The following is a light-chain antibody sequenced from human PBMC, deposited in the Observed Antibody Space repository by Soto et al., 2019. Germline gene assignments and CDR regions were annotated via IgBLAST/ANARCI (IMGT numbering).Light chain of an antibody. CDR3: AAWDDSLNGHVV. V-gene: IGLV1-44*01. J-gene: IGLJ2*01. Sequence: QAVVTPPPSASGTPGQRVTISCSGSSSNIGSNTVNWYQQLPGTAPKLLIYSNNQRPSGVPDRFSGSKSGTSASLAISGLQSEDEADYYCAAWDDSLNGHVVFGGGTKLTVL. CDR2: SNN. CDR1: SSNIGSNT.